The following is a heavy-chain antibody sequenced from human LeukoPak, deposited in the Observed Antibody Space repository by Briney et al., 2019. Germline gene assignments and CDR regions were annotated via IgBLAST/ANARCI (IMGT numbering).Heavy chain of an antibody. CDR2: INHSGST. CDR1: GGSFSGYY. J-gene: IGHJ4*02. V-gene: IGHV4-34*01. D-gene: IGHD3-16*02. Sequence: KSSETLSLTCAVYGGSFSGYYWSWIRQPPGKGLEWIGEINHSGSTNYNPSLKSRVTISVDTSKNQFSLKLSSVTAADTAVYYCARGGYDYVWGSYRYNFDYWGQGTLVTVSS. CDR3: ARGGYDYVWGSYRYNFDY.